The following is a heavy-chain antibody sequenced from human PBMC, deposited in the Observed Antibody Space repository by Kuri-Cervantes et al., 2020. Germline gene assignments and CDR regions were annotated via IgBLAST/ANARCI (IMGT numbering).Heavy chain of an antibody. V-gene: IGHV1-18*01. CDR1: GYTFTSYG. CDR3: AKSIVGADSSWYLGFDY. Sequence: ASVKVSCKASGYTFTSYGISWVRQAPGQGLEWMGWISAYNGNTNYAQKLQGRVTMTTDTSTSTAYMELRSLRSDDTAVYYCAKSIVGADSSWYLGFDYWGQGTLVTVSS. CDR2: ISAYNGNT. J-gene: IGHJ4*02. D-gene: IGHD6-13*01.